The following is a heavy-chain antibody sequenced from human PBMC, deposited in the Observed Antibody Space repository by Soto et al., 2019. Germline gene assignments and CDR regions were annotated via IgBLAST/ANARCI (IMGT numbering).Heavy chain of an antibody. J-gene: IGHJ6*03. V-gene: IGHV3-23*01. CDR1: GFTFSTYA. D-gene: IGHD2-15*01. CDR3: AKDGGVSSWKYCSGGSCYYYYMDV. CDR2: ISGSGATT. Sequence: EVQLLESGGGLVQPAGSLRLSCAASGFTFSTYAMSWVRQAPGKGLEWVSAISGSGATTYYADSVKGRFSISRDNSKNTVYLQMSSLRGEDTAVYYCAKDGGVSSWKYCSGGSCYYYYMDVWGKGTTVTVSS.